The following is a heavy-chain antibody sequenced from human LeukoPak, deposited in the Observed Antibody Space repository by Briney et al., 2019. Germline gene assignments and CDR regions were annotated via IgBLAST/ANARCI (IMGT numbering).Heavy chain of an antibody. D-gene: IGHD3-3*01. J-gene: IGHJ4*02. Sequence: PGGSLRLSCAASGFTFSSYWMSWVRQAPGKGLEWIGEINHSGSTNYNPSLKSRVTISVDTSKNQFSLKLSSVTAADTAVYYCARYYDYFDYWGQGTLVTVSS. CDR1: GFTFSSYW. V-gene: IGHV4-34*01. CDR3: ARYYDYFDY. CDR2: INHSGST.